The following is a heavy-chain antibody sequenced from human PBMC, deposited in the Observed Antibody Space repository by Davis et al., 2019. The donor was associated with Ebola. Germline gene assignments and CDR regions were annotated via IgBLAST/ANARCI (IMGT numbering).Heavy chain of an antibody. D-gene: IGHD2-2*01. J-gene: IGHJ5*02. CDR2: INHSGST. CDR1: GGSFSGYY. Sequence: MPSGTLSLTCAVYGGSFSGYYWSWIRQPPGKGLEWIGEINHSGSTNYNPSLKSRVTISVDTSKNQFSLKLTSVTAADTAVYYCATSQDCSSTSCDNWFDPWGQGTLVTVSS. V-gene: IGHV4-34*01. CDR3: ATSQDCSSTSCDNWFDP.